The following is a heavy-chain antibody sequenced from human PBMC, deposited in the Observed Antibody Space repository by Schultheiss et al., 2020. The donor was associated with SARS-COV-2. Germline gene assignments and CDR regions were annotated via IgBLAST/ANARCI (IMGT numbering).Heavy chain of an antibody. CDR3: ARAYSSSWLGSWWFDP. CDR2: IYYSGST. Sequence: SETLSLTCTVSGGSISSSSYYWGWIRQPPGKGLEWIGYIYYSGSTNYNPSLKSRVTISVDTSKNQFSLKLSSVTAADTAVYYCARAYSSSWLGSWWFDPWGQGTLVTVSS. D-gene: IGHD6-13*01. CDR1: GGSISSSSYY. J-gene: IGHJ5*02. V-gene: IGHV4-61*05.